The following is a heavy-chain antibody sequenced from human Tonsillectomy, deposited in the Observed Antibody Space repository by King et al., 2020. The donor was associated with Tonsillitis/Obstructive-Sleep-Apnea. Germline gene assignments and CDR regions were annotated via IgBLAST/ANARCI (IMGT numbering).Heavy chain of an antibody. Sequence: VQLQQSGPGLVKSSQTLSLTCAISGDSVSSGSATWTWIRQSPSRGLEWLGRTYYRSKWYDDYAVSVKGRLTINPDTSKNQFSLQLNSVTPEDTALYYCARLVGNSWFDSWGQGTLVTVSS. CDR2: TYYRSKWYD. CDR1: GDSVSSGSAT. D-gene: IGHD2-8*02. J-gene: IGHJ5*01. V-gene: IGHV6-1*01. CDR3: ARLVGNSWFDS.